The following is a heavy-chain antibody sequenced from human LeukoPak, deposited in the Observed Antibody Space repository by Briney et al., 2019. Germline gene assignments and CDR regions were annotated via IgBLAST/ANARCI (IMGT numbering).Heavy chain of an antibody. CDR1: GFTFSSYW. CDR3: ARARYGTYYTFDI. V-gene: IGHV3-7*04. J-gene: IGHJ3*02. Sequence: GGSLRLSCAASGFTFSSYWMSWVRQAPGKGVEGVENIKHDGSEKYYVDSVKGRFTISRDNAKNSLYLQMNSLRAEDTAVYYCARARYGTYYTFDIWGQGTMVTVSS. CDR2: IKHDGSEK. D-gene: IGHD1-26*01.